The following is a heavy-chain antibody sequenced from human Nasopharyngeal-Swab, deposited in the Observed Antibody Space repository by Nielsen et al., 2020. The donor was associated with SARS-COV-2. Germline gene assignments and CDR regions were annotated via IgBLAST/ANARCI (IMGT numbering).Heavy chain of an antibody. V-gene: IGHV4-39*07. CDR3: AREEMLTITIFGVVIPGQAFDI. J-gene: IGHJ3*02. D-gene: IGHD3-3*01. CDR2: IYYSGST. Sequence: WIRQPPGKGLEWIGRIYYSGSTYYNPSLKSRVTISVDTSKNQFSLKLSSVTAADTAVYYCAREEMLTITIFGVVIPGQAFDIWGQGTMVTVSS.